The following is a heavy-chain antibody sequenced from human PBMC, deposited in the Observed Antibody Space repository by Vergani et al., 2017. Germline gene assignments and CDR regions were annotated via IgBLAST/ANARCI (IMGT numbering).Heavy chain of an antibody. D-gene: IGHD3-16*01. CDR2: IDNSGNG. CDR1: GDSIISRSYY. V-gene: IGHV4-39*01. CDR3: ASGKYYSDSTSHFRGRYFDV. J-gene: IGHJ2*01. Sequence: QMQLQESGPGLVTASETLSLTCTVSGDSIISRSYYWGWIRQPPGKGLEWIGSIDNSGNGDSSSSLKSRVTISADTSKNQFSLRLTSVTAADTAVYYCASGKYYSDSTSHFRGRYFDVWGRGTLVTVPS.